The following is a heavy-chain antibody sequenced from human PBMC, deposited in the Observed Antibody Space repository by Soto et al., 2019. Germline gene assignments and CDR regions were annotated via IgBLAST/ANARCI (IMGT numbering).Heavy chain of an antibody. J-gene: IGHJ5*02. CDR2: IYHSGST. D-gene: IGHD3-22*01. CDR3: ARAADYDSSGYYYPEGFDP. V-gene: IGHV4-4*02. CDR1: GGSISSSNW. Sequence: QVQLQESGPGLVKPSGTLSLTCAVSGGSISSSNWWSWVRQPPGKGLEWIGEIYHSGSTNYNPSLKSRVTISVDKSKNQLSLKLSSVTAADTAVYYCARAADYDSSGYYYPEGFDPWGQGTLVTVSS.